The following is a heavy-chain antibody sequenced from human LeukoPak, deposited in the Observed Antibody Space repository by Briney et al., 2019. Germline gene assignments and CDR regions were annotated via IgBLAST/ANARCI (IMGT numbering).Heavy chain of an antibody. V-gene: IGHV3-66*01. CDR2: IYSGGST. D-gene: IGHD3-22*01. CDR1: GFTVSSNY. CDR3: ARDQSTSSGYYYYFDY. Sequence: GGSLRLSCAASGFTVSSNYMSWVRQAPGKGLEWVSVIYSGGSTYYADSVKGRFTISRDNSKNTLYLQMNSLRAEDTAVYYCARDQSTSSGYYYYFDYWGQGTLVTVSS. J-gene: IGHJ4*02.